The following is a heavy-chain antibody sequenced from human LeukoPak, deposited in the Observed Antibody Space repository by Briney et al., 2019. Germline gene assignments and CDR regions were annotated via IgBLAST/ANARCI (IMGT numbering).Heavy chain of an antibody. J-gene: IGHJ6*02. CDR1: GGSFSGYY. V-gene: IGHV4-34*01. Sequence: PSETLSLTCAVYGGSFSGYYWSWIRQPPGKGLEWIGEINHSGSTNYNPSLKSRVTISVDTSKNQFSLKLSSVTAADTAVYYCARGHIVVVPAARYYYYYGMDVWGQGTTVTVSS. D-gene: IGHD2-2*01. CDR2: INHSGST. CDR3: ARGHIVVVPAARYYYYYGMDV.